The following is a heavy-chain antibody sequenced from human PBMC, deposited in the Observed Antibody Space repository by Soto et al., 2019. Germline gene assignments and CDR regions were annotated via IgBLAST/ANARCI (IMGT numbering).Heavy chain of an antibody. D-gene: IGHD2-15*01. J-gene: IGHJ4*02. Sequence: QVQLVESGGGVVQPGRSLRLSCAASGFTFSSYAMHWVRQAPGKGPEWVAVMSYDGSNKYYADSVKGRFTISGDNSKNTLYLQMNSLRAEDTAVYYCARERSGGVVVVAAYFDYWGQGTLVTVSS. CDR1: GFTFSSYA. V-gene: IGHV3-30-3*01. CDR3: ARERSGGVVVVAAYFDY. CDR2: MSYDGSNK.